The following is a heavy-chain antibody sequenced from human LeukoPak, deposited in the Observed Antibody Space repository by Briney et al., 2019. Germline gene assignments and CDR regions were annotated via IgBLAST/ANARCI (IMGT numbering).Heavy chain of an antibody. CDR1: GFTFSSYG. J-gene: IGHJ4*02. Sequence: GGSLRLSCAASGFTFSSYGMHWVRQAPGKGLEWVAVISYDGSNKYYADSVKGRFTISRDNSKNTLYLQMNSLRAEDTAVYYCAKEGYGGPFDYWGQGTLVTVSS. CDR3: AKEGYGGPFDY. D-gene: IGHD3-10*01. V-gene: IGHV3-30*18. CDR2: ISYDGSNK.